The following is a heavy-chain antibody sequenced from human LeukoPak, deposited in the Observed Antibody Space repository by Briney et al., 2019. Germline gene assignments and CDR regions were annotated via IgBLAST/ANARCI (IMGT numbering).Heavy chain of an antibody. D-gene: IGHD3-10*01. CDR2: ISYDGSNK. J-gene: IGHJ4*02. CDR3: ANYGSVSYFAY. CDR1: GFTFSNYG. V-gene: IGHV3-30*18. Sequence: GRSLRLSCAASGFTFSNYGMHWVRQAPGKGLGWVALISYDGSNKYYADSVKGRFTIARDNSKNTLYLQMISLRAEDTAVYYCANYGSVSYFAYWGQGTLVTVSS.